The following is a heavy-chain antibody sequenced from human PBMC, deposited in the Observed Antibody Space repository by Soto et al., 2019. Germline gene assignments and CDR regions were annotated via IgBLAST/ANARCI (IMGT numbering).Heavy chain of an antibody. D-gene: IGHD2-15*01. CDR2: INPSGGST. CDR3: ARGPSLSRSGGRVGWFDP. Sequence: ASVKVSCKASGYTFTSYYMHWVRQAPGQGLEWMGIINPSGGSTSYAQKFQGRVTMTRDTSTSTVYMELSSLRSEDTAVYYCARGPSLSRSGGRVGWFDPWGQGTLVTRLL. V-gene: IGHV1-46*01. CDR1: GYTFTSYY. J-gene: IGHJ5*02.